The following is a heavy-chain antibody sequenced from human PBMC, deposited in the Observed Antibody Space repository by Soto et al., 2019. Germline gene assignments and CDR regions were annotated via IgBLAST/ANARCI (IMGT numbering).Heavy chain of an antibody. D-gene: IGHD4-17*01. CDR1: GGSISSDW. V-gene: IGHV4-59*01. CDR2: IYYSGST. J-gene: IGHJ5*02. Sequence: SETLSLTCTVSGGSISSDWWSWIRQPPGKGLEWIGYIYYSGSTNYNPSLKSRVTISVDTSKNQFSLKLSSATAADTAVYYCARLETTVILLSTRRSNSFDPWGQGTLVTVSS. CDR3: ARLETTVILLSTRRSNSFDP.